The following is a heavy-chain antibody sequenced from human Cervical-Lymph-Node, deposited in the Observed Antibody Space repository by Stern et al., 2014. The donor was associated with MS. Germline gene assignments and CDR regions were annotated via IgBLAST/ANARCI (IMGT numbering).Heavy chain of an antibody. V-gene: IGHV4-31*03. CDR2: IYYSGGT. J-gene: IGHJ5*02. Sequence: MQLVESGPGLVKPSQTLSLTCTVSGGSISSGGHYWSWIRQHPGKGLEWIGYIYYSGGTFYNPSLKSRVSISLDTSKTQFSLKLSSVTAADTAVYYCASRWSGTYYGQNWFDPWGQGTLVTVSS. CDR3: ASRWSGTYYGQNWFDP. CDR1: GGSISSGGHY. D-gene: IGHD1-26*01.